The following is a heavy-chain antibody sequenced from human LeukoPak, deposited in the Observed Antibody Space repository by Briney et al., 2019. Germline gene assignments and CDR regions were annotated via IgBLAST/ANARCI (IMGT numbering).Heavy chain of an antibody. CDR3: ARVRGEYYYDSSGYYFNY. Sequence: PGGSLRLSCGASGFSFSNYWMSWVRQAPGKGLEWGANIKQDGSEKYYVDSVRGRFTISRDNAKNSLYLQMNSLRAEDTAVYYCARVRGEYYYDSSGYYFNYWGQGTLVTVSS. J-gene: IGHJ4*02. V-gene: IGHV3-7*03. D-gene: IGHD3-22*01. CDR2: IKQDGSEK. CDR1: GFSFSNYW.